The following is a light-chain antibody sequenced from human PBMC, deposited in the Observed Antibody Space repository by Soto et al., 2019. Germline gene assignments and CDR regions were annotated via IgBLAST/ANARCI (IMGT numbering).Light chain of an antibody. V-gene: IGKV3-20*01. CDR3: QQYGSSPPFT. CDR1: QSVSSTY. CDR2: GAS. Sequence: EIVLTQSPGTLSLSPGERATLSCRASQSVSSTYLAWYQQKPGQAPRLLIYGASSRATGIPDRFSGGGSGTDFTLTISRLEPEDFAGDYCQQYGSSPPFTFGPGTKVDIK. J-gene: IGKJ3*01.